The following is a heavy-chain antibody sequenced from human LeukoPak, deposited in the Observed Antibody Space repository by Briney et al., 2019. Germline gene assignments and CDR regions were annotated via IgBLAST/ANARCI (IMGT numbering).Heavy chain of an antibody. V-gene: IGHV3-15*01. Sequence: GGSLRLSCAASGFAFGSYGMSWVRQAPGKGLEWVGRIKSKTDGGTTDYAAPVKGRFTISRDDSKNTLYLQMNSLKTEDTAVYYCTTLADNYDFWSGYPRPWGQGTLVTVSS. CDR1: GFAFGSYG. CDR2: IKSKTDGGTT. D-gene: IGHD3-3*01. J-gene: IGHJ5*02. CDR3: TTLADNYDFWSGYPRP.